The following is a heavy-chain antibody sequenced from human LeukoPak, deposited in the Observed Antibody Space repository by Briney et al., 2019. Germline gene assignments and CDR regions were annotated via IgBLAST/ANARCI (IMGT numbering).Heavy chain of an antibody. J-gene: IGHJ5*02. CDR1: GFSFSSYD. CDR2: ISAGGSGA. V-gene: IGHV3-23*01. CDR3: AKGCSTGSCSDSRWFDH. Sequence: GGTLRLSCAASGFSFSSYDMSWVRQAPGKGMEGVSAISAGGSGAYYADSVKGGFTISIDNSKNTLYLQITSLRAEDTAVYYCAKGCSTGSCSDSRWFDHWGQGTLVTVSS. D-gene: IGHD2-15*01.